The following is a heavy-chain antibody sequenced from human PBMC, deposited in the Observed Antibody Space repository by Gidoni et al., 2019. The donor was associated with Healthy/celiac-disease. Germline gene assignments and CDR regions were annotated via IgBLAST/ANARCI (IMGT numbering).Heavy chain of an antibody. CDR1: GGSIRSSSYY. V-gene: IGHV4-39*01. CDR2: SYYSGST. D-gene: IGHD5-12*01. J-gene: IGHJ4*02. CDR3: ARHSLPGLIVATLFDY. Sequence: QLQLQESGPGLVKPSETLSLPCTVSGGSIRSSSYYWGWIRQPPGKGLEWIGSSYYSGSTYYNPSLKSRVTISVDTSKNQFSLKLSSVTAADTAVYYCARHSLPGLIVATLFDYWGQGTLVTVSS.